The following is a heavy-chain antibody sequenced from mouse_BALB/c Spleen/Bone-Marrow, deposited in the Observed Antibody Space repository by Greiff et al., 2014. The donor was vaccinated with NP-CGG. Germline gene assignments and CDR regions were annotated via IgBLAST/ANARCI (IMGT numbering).Heavy chain of an antibody. CDR1: GYTFTSYY. CDR2: INPSNGGT. Sequence: QVQLKESGAELVKPGASVKLSCKASGYTFTSYYMYWVKQRPGQGLEWIGEINPSNGGTNFNEKFKSKATLTVDKSSSTAYMQLSSLTSEYSAVYYCTRSDGYYVPHWYFDVWGAGTTVTVSS. V-gene: IGHV1S81*02. J-gene: IGHJ1*01. CDR3: TRSDGYYVPHWYFDV. D-gene: IGHD2-3*01.